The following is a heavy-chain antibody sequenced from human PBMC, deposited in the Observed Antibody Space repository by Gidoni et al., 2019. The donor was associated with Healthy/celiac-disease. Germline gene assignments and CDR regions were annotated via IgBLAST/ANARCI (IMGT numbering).Heavy chain of an antibody. V-gene: IGHV3-23*01. J-gene: IGHJ4*02. CDR3: AIGPLWFGELSHAGDY. D-gene: IGHD3-10*01. CDR1: GFTFSSYA. Sequence: EVQLLESGGGLVQPGGSLRISCAASGFTFSSYAMSWVRQAPGKGLEWVSAISGSGGSTYYADSVKGRFTISRDNSKNTLYLQMNSLRAEDTAVYYCAIGPLWFGELSHAGDYWGQGTLVTVSS. CDR2: ISGSGGST.